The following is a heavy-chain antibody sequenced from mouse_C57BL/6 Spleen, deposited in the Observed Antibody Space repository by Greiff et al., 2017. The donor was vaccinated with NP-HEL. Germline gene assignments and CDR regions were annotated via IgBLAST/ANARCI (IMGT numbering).Heavy chain of an antibody. D-gene: IGHD2-10*01. CDR1: GYTFTSYW. CDR3: ARWPPLLPYAMDY. J-gene: IGHJ4*01. CDR2: IYPGSGST. V-gene: IGHV1-55*01. Sequence: VQLQQSGAELVKPGASVKMSCKASGYTFTSYWITWVKQRPGQGLEWIGDIYPGSGSTNYNEKFKSKATLTVDTSSSTAYMQLSSLTSEDSAVYYCARWPPLLPYAMDYWGQGTSVTVSS.